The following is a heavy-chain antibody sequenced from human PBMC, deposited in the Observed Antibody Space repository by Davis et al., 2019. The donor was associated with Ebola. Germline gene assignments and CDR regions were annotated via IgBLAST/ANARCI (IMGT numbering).Heavy chain of an antibody. CDR2: IYYSGTT. D-gene: IGHD6-13*01. Sequence: SETLSLTCTVSGDSMSDYYYNWIRQPPGRGLEWIGNIYYSGTTNLNPSLKSRVTISVDTSKNQFSLKLSSVTAADTAVYYCASHMGSSWYWFDPWGQGTLVTVSS. J-gene: IGHJ5*02. V-gene: IGHV4-59*01. CDR3: ASHMGSSWYWFDP. CDR1: GDSMSDYY.